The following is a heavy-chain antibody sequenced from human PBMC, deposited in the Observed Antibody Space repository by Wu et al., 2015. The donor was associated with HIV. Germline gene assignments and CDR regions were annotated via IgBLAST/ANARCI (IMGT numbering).Heavy chain of an antibody. CDR3: AKANRIVISGIDYYHQYGMDV. V-gene: IGHV1-69*13. CDR2: ITPMFGKP. D-gene: IGHD1-26*01. J-gene: IGHJ6*02. CDR1: GATFGTYG. Sequence: QVQLVQSGAEVKKPGSSVKVSCKASGATFGTYGFNWVRQAPGGGLEWMGRITPMFGKPNYAQKFLGRVTITADGSTNTAYMELTSLRSEDTAVYYCAKANRIVISGIDYYHQYGMDVWGQGTTVTVFS.